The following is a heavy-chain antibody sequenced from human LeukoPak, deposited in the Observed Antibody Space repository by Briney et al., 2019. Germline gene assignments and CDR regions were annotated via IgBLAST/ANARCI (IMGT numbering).Heavy chain of an antibody. J-gene: IGHJ5*02. D-gene: IGHD5-24*01. V-gene: IGHV3-53*01. Sequence: PGGSLRLSCAASGFTVNNNYMSWVRQAPGKGLEWVSVIYSGGSTYYADSVKGRFTISRDNSKNTLYLQMNSLRAADTAVYYCAKGGLRDGYSYASWGQGTLITVSS. CDR3: AKGGLRDGYSYAS. CDR2: IYSGGST. CDR1: GFTVNNNY.